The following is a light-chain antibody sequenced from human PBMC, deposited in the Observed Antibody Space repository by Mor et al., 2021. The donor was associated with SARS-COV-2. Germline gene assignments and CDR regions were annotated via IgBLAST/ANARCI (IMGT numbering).Light chain of an antibody. Sequence: RPGQVPRVLVYGASTRATGTPDRFSGSGSGTDFTISRLEPEDFAVYDCQQYGGSSLTFGGGTRVDI. CDR2: GAS. V-gene: IGKV3-20*01. J-gene: IGKJ4*01. CDR3: QQYGGSSLT.